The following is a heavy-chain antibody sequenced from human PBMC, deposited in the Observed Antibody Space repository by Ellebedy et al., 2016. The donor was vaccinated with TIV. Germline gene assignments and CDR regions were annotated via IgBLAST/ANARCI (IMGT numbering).Heavy chain of an antibody. D-gene: IGHD5-12*01. Sequence: SETLSLTXTVSGGSISSGGYYWTWIRQPPGKGLEWIGEINHSGSTNYNPSLKSRVTISVDTSKNQFSLKLSSVTAADTAVYYCARGQGRRKATDFWGQGTLVTVSS. CDR3: ARGQGRRKATDF. V-gene: IGHV4-39*07. CDR1: GGSISSGGYY. CDR2: INHSGST. J-gene: IGHJ4*02.